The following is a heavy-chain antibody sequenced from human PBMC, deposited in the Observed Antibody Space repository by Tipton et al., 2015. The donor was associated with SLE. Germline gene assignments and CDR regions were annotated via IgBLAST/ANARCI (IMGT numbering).Heavy chain of an antibody. CDR3: ARHFYNLGWVDR. Sequence: TLSLTCTVSGGSISSSAYYWGGIRQPPGKGLEWIGTLYYRGRTFYNPSLKSRVTISEDTSKNHFSLTLTSVTAADTAVYYCARHFYNLGWVDRWGQGALVTVSS. CDR1: GGSISSSAYY. J-gene: IGHJ5*02. D-gene: IGHD1-14*01. V-gene: IGHV4-39*07. CDR2: LYYRGRT.